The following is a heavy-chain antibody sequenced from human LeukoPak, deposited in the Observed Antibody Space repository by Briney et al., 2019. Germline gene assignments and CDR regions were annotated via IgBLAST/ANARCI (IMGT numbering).Heavy chain of an antibody. CDR2: ISGSGGST. J-gene: IGHJ4*02. V-gene: IGHV3-23*01. D-gene: IGHD3-3*01. CDR3: ATAPRDFWSGYYLVY. CDR1: GFTFSSYA. Sequence: GGSLRLFCAASGFTFSSYAMSWVRQAPGKGLEWVSAISGSGGSTYYADSVKGRFTISRDNSKNTLYLQMNSLRAEDTAVYYCATAPRDFWSGYYLVYWGQGTLVTVSS.